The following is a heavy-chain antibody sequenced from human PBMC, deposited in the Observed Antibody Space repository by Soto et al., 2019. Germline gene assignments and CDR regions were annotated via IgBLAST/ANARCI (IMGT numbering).Heavy chain of an antibody. CDR2: ISSGSDYI. Sequence: ESGGGLVKPGGSLRLSCAASGFTFRSYRMNWVRQAPWKGLGWVSSISSGSDYIFYADSVTGRFTISRDNAKNSLFLQMDSLAAEDTAVYYGARSAVGDAFNVWGQGSVVTVSS. CDR1: GFTFRSYR. CDR3: ARSAVGDAFNV. V-gene: IGHV3-21*01. D-gene: IGHD3-10*01. J-gene: IGHJ3*01.